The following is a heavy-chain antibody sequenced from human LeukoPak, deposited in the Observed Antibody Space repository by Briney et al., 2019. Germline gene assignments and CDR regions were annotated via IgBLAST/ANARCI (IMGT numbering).Heavy chain of an antibody. CDR1: GGSISSSSYY. J-gene: IGHJ4*02. CDR2: IYYSGST. D-gene: IGHD6-19*01. CDR3: ARKGGIAVAGTSYYFDY. Sequence: SETLSLTCTVSGGSISSSSYYWGWIRQPPGKGLEWIGSIYYSGSTYYNPSLKSRVTISVDTSKNQFSLKLSSVTAADTAVYYCARKGGIAVAGTSYYFDYWGQGTLVTVSS. V-gene: IGHV4-39*07.